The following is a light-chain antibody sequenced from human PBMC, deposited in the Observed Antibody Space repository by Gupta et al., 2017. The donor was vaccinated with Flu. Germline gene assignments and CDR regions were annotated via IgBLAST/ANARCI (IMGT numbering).Light chain of an antibody. J-gene: IGKJ5*01. V-gene: IGKV2-30*01. CDR1: QSLVYSDGNTY. CDR2: KVS. Sequence: VVMTQSPLSLPVTLGQPASISCRSSQSLVYSDGNTYLNWFQQRPGQSPRRLIYKVSNRDSGVPDRFSGSGSGTDFTLKISRVEAEDVGVYYCMQDTHWPPITFGQGTRLEIK. CDR3: MQDTHWPPIT.